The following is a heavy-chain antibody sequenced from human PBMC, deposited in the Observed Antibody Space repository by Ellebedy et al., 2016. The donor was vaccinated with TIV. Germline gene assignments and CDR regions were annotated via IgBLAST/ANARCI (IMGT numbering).Heavy chain of an antibody. D-gene: IGHD5-18*01. CDR2: ISGSDGST. J-gene: IGHJ4*02. CDR1: GFTFSSYA. CDR3: ARDPYNYGYFDY. V-gene: IGHV3-23*01. Sequence: GESLKISCAASGFTFSSYAMSWVRQAPGTGLEWVSAISGSDGSTSYADSVKGRFTISRDNSKNTLYLQMNSLRAEDTAVYYCARDPYNYGYFDYWGQGTLVTVSS.